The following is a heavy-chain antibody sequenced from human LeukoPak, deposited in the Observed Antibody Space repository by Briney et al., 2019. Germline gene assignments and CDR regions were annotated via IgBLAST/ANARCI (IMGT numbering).Heavy chain of an antibody. J-gene: IGHJ5*02. D-gene: IGHD4-17*01. Sequence: GASVKVSCKVSGYTLTELSMHWVRQAPGKGLEWMGGFDPEDGETIYAQKFQGRVTITADESTSTAYMELSSLRSEDTAVYYCAREDYAVNWFDPWGQGTLVTVSS. CDR2: FDPEDGET. CDR3: AREDYAVNWFDP. V-gene: IGHV1-24*01. CDR1: GYTLTELS.